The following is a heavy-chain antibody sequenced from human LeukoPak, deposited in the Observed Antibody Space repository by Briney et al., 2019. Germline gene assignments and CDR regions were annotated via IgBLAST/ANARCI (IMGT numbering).Heavy chain of an antibody. Sequence: ASVKVSCKASGHSFTGYYMHWVRQAPGQGLEWMGWINPNNGDTNYAQNFQGRVTMTRDTSMSTAYMEVHSLTSDDTAVYYCARGGSSATWSASLHGTDYWRQGTMITVSS. CDR1: GHSFTGYY. CDR2: INPNNGDT. J-gene: IGHJ4*02. CDR3: ARGGSSATWSASLHGTDY. D-gene: IGHD2-21*01. V-gene: IGHV1-2*02.